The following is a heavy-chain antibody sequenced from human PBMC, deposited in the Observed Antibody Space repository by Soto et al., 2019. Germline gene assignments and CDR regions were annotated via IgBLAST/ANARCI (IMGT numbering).Heavy chain of an antibody. V-gene: IGHV3-21*01. CDR1: GFTFSSYS. CDR3: ASRYCSGGSCYSPVWYFDL. Sequence: GGSLRLSCAASGFTFSSYSMNWVRQAPGKGLEWVSSISSSSSYIYYADSVKGRFTISRDNAKNSLYLQMNSLRAEDTAVYYCASRYCSGGSCYSPVWYFDLWGRGTLVTVSS. J-gene: IGHJ2*01. CDR2: ISSSSSYI. D-gene: IGHD2-15*01.